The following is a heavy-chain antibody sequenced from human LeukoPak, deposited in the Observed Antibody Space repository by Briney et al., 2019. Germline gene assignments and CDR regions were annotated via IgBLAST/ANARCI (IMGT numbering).Heavy chain of an antibody. CDR1: GGSISSYY. D-gene: IGHD5-24*01. Sequence: SETLSLTCTVSGGSISSYYWSWIRQPPGEGLEWIGYIHTSGSSTSGSTTSNPSLKSRVTISVDTSKNQFSLKMSSVTAADTAVYYCARHGDGYNFLFDFDYWGQGTLVTVSS. CDR3: ARHGDGYNFLFDFDY. V-gene: IGHV4-4*09. CDR2: IHTSGSSTSGST. J-gene: IGHJ4*02.